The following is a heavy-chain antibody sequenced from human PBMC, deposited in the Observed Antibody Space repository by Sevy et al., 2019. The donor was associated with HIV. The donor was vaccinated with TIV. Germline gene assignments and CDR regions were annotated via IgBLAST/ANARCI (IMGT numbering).Heavy chain of an antibody. Sequence: SETLSLTCTVSGGSISSYYWSWIRQPPGKALEWIGYIYYSGSTNYNPSLTSRVTISVDTSKNQFSLKLGSVTAADTAVYYCAGGSRGIAAAIDSWGQGTLVTVSS. CDR1: GGSISSYY. CDR3: AGGSRGIAAAIDS. CDR2: IYYSGST. D-gene: IGHD6-13*01. J-gene: IGHJ4*02. V-gene: IGHV4-59*01.